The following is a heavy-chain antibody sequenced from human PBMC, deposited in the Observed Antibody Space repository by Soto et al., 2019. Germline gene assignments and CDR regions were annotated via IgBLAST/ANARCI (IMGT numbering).Heavy chain of an antibody. CDR3: ARGCETAAFYDFWSGYYYFDY. Sequence: ASVKVSCKASGYTFTSYDINWVRQATGQGLEWMGWMNPNSGNTGYAQKFQGRVTMTRNTSISTAYMELSILRSEDTALYYCARGCETAAFYDFWSGYYYFDYWGQGTLVTVSS. CDR2: MNPNSGNT. D-gene: IGHD3-3*01. CDR1: GYTFTSYD. J-gene: IGHJ4*02. V-gene: IGHV1-8*02.